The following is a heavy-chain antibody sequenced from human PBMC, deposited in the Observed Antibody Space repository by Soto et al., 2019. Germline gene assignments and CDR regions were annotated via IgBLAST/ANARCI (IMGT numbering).Heavy chain of an antibody. CDR3: ARDRERVTVNGGIALGAMEV. CDR2: VKPDGSAT. CDR1: GFTFHYYW. J-gene: IGHJ6*02. V-gene: IGHV3-7*03. D-gene: IGHD3-22*01. Sequence: PGGSLRLSCAASGFTFHYYWMTWVRQAPGKGLEWVANVKPDGSATFYADSLKGRFTISRDNANNSVSLQMHSLRAGDTAVYYCARDRERVTVNGGIALGAMEVWGHGTTVTVSS.